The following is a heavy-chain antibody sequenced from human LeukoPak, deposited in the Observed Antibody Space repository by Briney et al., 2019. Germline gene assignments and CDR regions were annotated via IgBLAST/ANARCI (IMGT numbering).Heavy chain of an antibody. D-gene: IGHD2-15*01. V-gene: IGHV1-18*01. Sequence: GASVKVSCKASGYTFTNYGISWVRQAPGQGLEWMGWISAYNGNTNYAQKLQGRVTMTTDTSTRPAYMELRSLRSDDTAVYYCARLLGYCSGGSCNSVGGEFDYWGQGTLVTVSS. CDR1: GYTFTNYG. CDR2: ISAYNGNT. J-gene: IGHJ4*02. CDR3: ARLLGYCSGGSCNSVGGEFDY.